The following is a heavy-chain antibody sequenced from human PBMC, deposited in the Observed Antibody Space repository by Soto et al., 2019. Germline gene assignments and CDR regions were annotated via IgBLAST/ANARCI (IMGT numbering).Heavy chain of an antibody. V-gene: IGHV1-58*01. Sequence: GASVKVSCKASGFTFTSSAVQWVRQARGQRLEWIGWIVVGSGNTNYAQKFQERVTITRDMSTSTAYMELSSLRSEDTAVYYCAADLRDIVLVPYGMDVWGQGTTVTVSS. D-gene: IGHD2-2*01. CDR3: AADLRDIVLVPYGMDV. CDR2: IVVGSGNT. CDR1: GFTFTSSA. J-gene: IGHJ6*02.